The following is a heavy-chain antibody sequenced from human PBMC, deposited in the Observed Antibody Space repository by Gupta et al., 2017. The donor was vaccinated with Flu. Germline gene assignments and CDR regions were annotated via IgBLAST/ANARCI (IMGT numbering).Heavy chain of an antibody. Sequence: EVQMVESGGGLVQPGGSLRLSCAASGLTFRNYEWHWVRQAPGKGLEWVSAIGARDDTYYIDSVKGRFTISRGTAKGSLYLHMNSLRDGDTAVYFCAREGHSSTWYNWYFDLWGRGTLVTVSS. CDR1: GLTFRNYE. D-gene: IGHD6-13*01. J-gene: IGHJ2*01. V-gene: IGHV3-13*04. CDR3: AREGHSSTWYNWYFDL. CDR2: IGARDDT.